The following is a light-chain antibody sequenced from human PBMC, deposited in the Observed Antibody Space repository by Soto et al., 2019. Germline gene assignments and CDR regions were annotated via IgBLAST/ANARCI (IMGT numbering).Light chain of an antibody. Sequence: QSVLTQPPSVSGAPGQRVTISCTGSSSYIGAGYHVHWYQQLPGTAPKLLIYGNSNRPSGVPDRFSGSKSGTSASLAITGLQAEDEADYYCQSYASSLSGSVFGGGTKLTVL. V-gene: IGLV1-40*01. CDR3: QSYASSLSGSV. CDR1: SSYIGAGYH. J-gene: IGLJ3*02. CDR2: GNS.